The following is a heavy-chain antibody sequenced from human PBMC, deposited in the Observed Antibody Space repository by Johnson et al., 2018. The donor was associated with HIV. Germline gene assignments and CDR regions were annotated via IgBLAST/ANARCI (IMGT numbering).Heavy chain of an antibody. V-gene: IGHV3-33*01. CDR2: IWSDGSNK. CDR3: ARASDAFDI. CDR1: GFIFSSYG. J-gene: IGHJ3*02. Sequence: QVQLVESGGGVVQPGRSVRLSCAASGFIFSSYGMHWVRQAPGKGLEWVAVIWSDGSNKYYADSVKGRFTISRDNSKNTLFLQMNSLRAEDTAVYYCARASDAFDIWGQGTMVTVSS.